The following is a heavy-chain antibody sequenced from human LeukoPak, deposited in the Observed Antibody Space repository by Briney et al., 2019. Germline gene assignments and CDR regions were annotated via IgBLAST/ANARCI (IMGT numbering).Heavy chain of an antibody. CDR3: ARSLGYCSGGSCYPFDY. D-gene: IGHD2-15*01. V-gene: IGHV3-7*04. CDR1: GFSFSSCW. J-gene: IGHJ4*02. CDR2: IKQDGSEI. Sequence: GGSLRLSCATSGFSFSSCWMSWVRQAPGKGLEWVANIKQDGSEIYYVDSVKGRLTISRDNAKNSLYLQMNSLRAEDTAVYYCARSLGYCSGGSCYPFDYWGQGTLVTVSS.